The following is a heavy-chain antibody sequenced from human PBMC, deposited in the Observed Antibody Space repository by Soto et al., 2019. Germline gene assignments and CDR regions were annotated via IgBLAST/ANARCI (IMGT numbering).Heavy chain of an antibody. D-gene: IGHD3-3*01. CDR1: GGSINNYY. CDR3: AKYITGWFDS. J-gene: IGHJ5*01. CDR2: IHYSGST. V-gene: IGHV4-59*01. Sequence: QVQLQESGPGLVKPSETLSLTCTVSGGSINNYYWSWIRQPPGKGLEWIGYIHYSGSTNYDPSLPRRVTISLDTSKNHFSLKLTSVTAADTAVYFCAKYITGWFDSWGQGTLVTVSS.